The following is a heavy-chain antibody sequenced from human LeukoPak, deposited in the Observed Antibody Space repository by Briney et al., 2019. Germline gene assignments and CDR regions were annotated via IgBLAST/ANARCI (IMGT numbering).Heavy chain of an antibody. Sequence: PSETLSLTCTVSGGSISSYYWSWIRQPAGKGLEWIGRIYTSGSTNYIPSLKSRVTMSVDTSKNQFSLKLSSVTAADTAVYYCAREDSSGYYSYFDYWGQGTLVTVSS. V-gene: IGHV4-4*07. J-gene: IGHJ4*02. CDR2: IYTSGST. CDR3: AREDSSGYYSYFDY. CDR1: GGSISSYY. D-gene: IGHD3-22*01.